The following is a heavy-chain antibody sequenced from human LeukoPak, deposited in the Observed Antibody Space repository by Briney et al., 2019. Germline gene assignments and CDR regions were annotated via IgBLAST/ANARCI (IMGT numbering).Heavy chain of an antibody. D-gene: IGHD4-23*01. Sequence: GGSLRLSCVASGFTFSRFEMNWVRQAPGKGLEWISHISTGTYIAYTDSVKGRFTISRDNAKNSLFLQMNSLRAEDAAVYYCTREQDREASATVVGDYWGQGTLVTVSS. CDR3: TREQDREASATVVGDY. CDR2: ISTGTYI. CDR1: GFTFSRFE. V-gene: IGHV3-48*03. J-gene: IGHJ4*02.